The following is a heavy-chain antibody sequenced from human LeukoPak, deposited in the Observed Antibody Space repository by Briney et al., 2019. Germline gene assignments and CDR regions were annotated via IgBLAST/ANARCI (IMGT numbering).Heavy chain of an antibody. Sequence: GGSLRLSCAASGFTFNGYATGWVRQAPGKGLEWISSISDDGVATYYADSVKGRFTISRDNSKKTLSLQMNSLRGEDTAFYYSAKHQGWDLGNYYVDHWGRGTLVTVSS. CDR1: GFTFNGYA. D-gene: IGHD1-26*01. CDR3: AKHQGWDLGNYYVDH. CDR2: ISDDGVAT. J-gene: IGHJ4*02. V-gene: IGHV3-23*01.